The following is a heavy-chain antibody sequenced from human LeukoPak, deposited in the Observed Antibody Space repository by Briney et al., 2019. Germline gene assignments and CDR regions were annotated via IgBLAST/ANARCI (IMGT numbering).Heavy chain of an antibody. Sequence: GGSLRLSCAASGFAFKNAWMSWVRQAPGRGLEWVSSISSSTYDIYYADSVRGRFTISRDNARNSLYLQMNSLRAEDTAVYYCARVQYDVSGYFDYWGRGTLVTVSS. CDR2: ISSSTYDI. J-gene: IGHJ4*02. CDR3: ARVQYDVSGYFDY. V-gene: IGHV3-21*04. CDR1: GFAFKNAW. D-gene: IGHD3-22*01.